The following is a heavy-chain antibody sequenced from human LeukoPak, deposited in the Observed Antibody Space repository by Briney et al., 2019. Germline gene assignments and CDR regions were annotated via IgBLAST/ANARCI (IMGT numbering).Heavy chain of an antibody. V-gene: IGHV1-24*01. CDR1: GESITELG. D-gene: IGHD3-22*01. Sequence: ASVKVSCKVSGESITELGMHWVRQSPGKGLEWMGGLVPENYQTIYAQDFQGRVTMTEDTSTDTAYMESSSLRSEDTAIYYCALASDYYDSSGYYLEIWGQGTLVTVSA. CDR2: LVPENYQT. J-gene: IGHJ3*02. CDR3: ALASDYYDSSGYYLEI.